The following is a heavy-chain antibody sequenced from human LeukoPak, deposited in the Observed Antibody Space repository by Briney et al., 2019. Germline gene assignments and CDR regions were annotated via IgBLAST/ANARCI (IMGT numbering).Heavy chain of an antibody. V-gene: IGHV3-7*01. J-gene: IGHJ4*02. D-gene: IGHD2-15*01. Sequence: PGGSLSLSCAASGFTFSNYFISWVRQAPGEGLEWVANINQNGREKFYVDSVKGRFTISRDDAKYSVDLQMNSLRVEDTAVYYCARSVWPEDYWGQGTLVSVSS. CDR3: ARSVWPEDY. CDR2: INQNGREK. CDR1: GFTFSNYF.